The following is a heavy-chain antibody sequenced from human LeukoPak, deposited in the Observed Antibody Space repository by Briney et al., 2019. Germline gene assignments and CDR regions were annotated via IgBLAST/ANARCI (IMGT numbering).Heavy chain of an antibody. D-gene: IGHD3-9*01. CDR1: GFTFSSYG. J-gene: IGHJ4*02. Sequence: GGSLRLSCAASGFTFSSYGMHWVRQAPGKGLEWVAVIWYDGSNKYYADSVKGRFTISRDNSKNTLYLQMDSLRAEDTAVYYCARTTYDILTGYYLDYWGQGTLVTVSS. CDR2: IWYDGSNK. V-gene: IGHV3-33*01. CDR3: ARTTYDILTGYYLDY.